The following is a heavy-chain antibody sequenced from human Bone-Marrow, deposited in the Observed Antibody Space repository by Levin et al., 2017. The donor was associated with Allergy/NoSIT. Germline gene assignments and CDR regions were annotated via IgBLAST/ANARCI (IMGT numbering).Heavy chain of an antibody. J-gene: IGHJ4*02. V-gene: IGHV4-61*01. CDR2: IYHSGST. CDR1: GGSVRSGSYY. Sequence: SQTLSLTCTVSGGSVRSGSYYWSWIRQPPGKGLEWIAYIYHSGSTKYNPSLKSRVTISLDTPRNQFSLRLTSLTAADTAVYYCARGSYFGGLSFDCWGKGTLVTVSS. CDR3: ARGSYFGGLSFDC. D-gene: IGHD4-23*01.